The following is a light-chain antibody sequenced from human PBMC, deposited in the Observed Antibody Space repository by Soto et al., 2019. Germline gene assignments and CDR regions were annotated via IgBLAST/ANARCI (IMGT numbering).Light chain of an antibody. CDR1: SSNIGSNT. CDR3: CSYAGSSTSVI. V-gene: IGLV1-44*01. Sequence: QSVLTQPPSASGTPGQRVTISCSGSSSNIGSNTVNWYQQLPGTAPKLLTYSNNQRPSGVPDRFSGSKSGTSASLAISGLQSEDEADYYCCSYAGSSTSVIFGGGTKLTVL. CDR2: SNN. J-gene: IGLJ2*01.